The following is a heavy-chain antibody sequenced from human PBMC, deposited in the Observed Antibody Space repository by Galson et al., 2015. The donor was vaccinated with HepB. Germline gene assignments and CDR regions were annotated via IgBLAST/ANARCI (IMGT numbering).Heavy chain of an antibody. D-gene: IGHD3-22*01. Sequence: SVKVSCKASGGSFSSYAISWVRQAPGQGLEWMGGIIPIFGTANYAQKFQGRVTITADESTSTAYMELSSLRSEDTAVYYCARDYYDSSGYYKFFDYWGQGTLVTVSS. CDR2: IIPIFGTA. CDR1: GGSFSSYA. J-gene: IGHJ4*02. V-gene: IGHV1-69*13. CDR3: ARDYYDSSGYYKFFDY.